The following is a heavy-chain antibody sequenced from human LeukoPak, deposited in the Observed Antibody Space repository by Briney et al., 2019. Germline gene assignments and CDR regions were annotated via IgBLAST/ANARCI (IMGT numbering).Heavy chain of an antibody. D-gene: IGHD3-3*01. CDR1: GYILKDSA. Sequence: GGSLKLSCAASGYILKDSAIHWVRQASGKGLEWVGRIRSKDHAYATSYAASLKGRFTISRDDSKNMAYLQMNSLKIDDRHVYYCTSPIFSSIPSRPVDYWGQGTLVTVSS. CDR2: IRSKDHAYAT. CDR3: TSPIFSSIPSRPVDY. V-gene: IGHV3-73*01. J-gene: IGHJ4*02.